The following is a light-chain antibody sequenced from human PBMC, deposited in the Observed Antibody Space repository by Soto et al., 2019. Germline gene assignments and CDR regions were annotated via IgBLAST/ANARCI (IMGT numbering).Light chain of an antibody. J-gene: IGKJ1*01. CDR3: QERTDRPPWT. CDR2: DAS. Sequence: EIVLTQSPATLPLSPGERATLSCRASQSIGLAIAWYQHKPGQAPRLLIFDASQRATGIPARFRGSGSGTDFTLSISSLEPEDVAVYYCQERTDRPPWTFGQGTKVESK. CDR1: QSIGLA. V-gene: IGKV3-11*01.